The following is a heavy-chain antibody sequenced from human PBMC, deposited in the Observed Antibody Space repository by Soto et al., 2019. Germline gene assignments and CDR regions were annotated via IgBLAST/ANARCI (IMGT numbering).Heavy chain of an antibody. CDR1: GDSINSGDYY. D-gene: IGHD3-16*01. V-gene: IGHV4-30-4*01. Sequence: QVQLQESGPGLVKPSQTLSLTCIVSGDSINSGDYYWSWIRQPPGGGLEWIGYIYYSGTTYYNSSLKSRVNISVDRSKNQLSLKVSFVTLADTAVYYCARGEYYYGMDVWGQGTTVTVSS. CDR3: ARGEYYYGMDV. J-gene: IGHJ6*02. CDR2: IYYSGTT.